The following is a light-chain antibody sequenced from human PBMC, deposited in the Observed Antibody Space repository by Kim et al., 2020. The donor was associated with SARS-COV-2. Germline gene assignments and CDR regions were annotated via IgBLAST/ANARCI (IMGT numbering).Light chain of an antibody. CDR2: QDN. Sequence: SYELTQPPSVSVSPGQTASITCSGGKLGDKHACWYQQKPGQSPVLVIYQDNKRPSGIPERFSGSNSGNTATLTISGTQAMDEADYYCQAWDTSTTYVFGT. CDR1: KLGDKH. CDR3: QAWDTSTTYV. V-gene: IGLV3-1*01. J-gene: IGLJ1*01.